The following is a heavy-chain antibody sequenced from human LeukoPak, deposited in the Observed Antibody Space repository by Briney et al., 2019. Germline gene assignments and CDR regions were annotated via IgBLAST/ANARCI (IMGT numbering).Heavy chain of an antibody. CDR1: GFIFSSYT. CDR3: ARGFSSQSPFDY. Sequence: GGSLRLSYAASGFIFSSYTMNWVRQAPGKGLEWVSSISSSNTYIYYADSVRGRFTISRDNAKNSLYLQMNSLRAEDTAVFYCARGFSSQSPFDYWGQGTLVTVSS. J-gene: IGHJ4*02. D-gene: IGHD2/OR15-2a*01. CDR2: ISSSNTYI. V-gene: IGHV3-21*06.